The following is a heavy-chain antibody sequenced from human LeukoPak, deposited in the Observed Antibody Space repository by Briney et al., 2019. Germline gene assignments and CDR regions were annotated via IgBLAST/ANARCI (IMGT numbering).Heavy chain of an antibody. CDR1: GGSISSYY. CDR3: ARDARGWFQFDY. V-gene: IGHV4-59*01. CDR2: IYYSGST. Sequence: SETLSLTCTVSGGSISSYYWSWIRQPPGKGLEWIGYIYYSGSTNYNPSLKSRVTISGDTSKNQFSLKLSSVTAADTAVYYCARDARGWFQFDYWGQGTLVTVSS. J-gene: IGHJ4*02. D-gene: IGHD6-19*01.